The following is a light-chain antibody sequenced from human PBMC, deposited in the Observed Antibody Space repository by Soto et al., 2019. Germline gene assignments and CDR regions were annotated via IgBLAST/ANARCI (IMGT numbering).Light chain of an antibody. CDR3: TSHAGSNNYV. V-gene: IGLV2-14*02. CDR2: EGS. J-gene: IGLJ1*01. Sequence: QSVLTQRASVSGSPGQSIIISCTGTRSDVGSYNLVSWYQQQPGKAPKLMIYEGSKRPSGVPDRFSGSKSGNTASLTVSGLQAEDEADYYCTSHAGSNNYVFGTGTKLTVL. CDR1: RSDVGSYNL.